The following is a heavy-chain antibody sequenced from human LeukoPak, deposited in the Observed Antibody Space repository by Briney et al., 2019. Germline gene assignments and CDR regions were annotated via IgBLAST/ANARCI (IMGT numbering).Heavy chain of an antibody. CDR3: ARDGSGSYYNVLRAFDI. CDR1: GFTFSSYG. D-gene: IGHD3-10*01. V-gene: IGHV3-33*01. CDR2: IWYDGSNK. J-gene: IGHJ3*02. Sequence: PGRSLRLSCAASGFTFSSYGRHWVRQAPGKGLEWVAVIWYDGSNKYYADSVKGRFTISRDNSKNTLYLQMNSLRAEDTAVYYCARDGSGSYYNVLRAFDIWGQGTMVTVSS.